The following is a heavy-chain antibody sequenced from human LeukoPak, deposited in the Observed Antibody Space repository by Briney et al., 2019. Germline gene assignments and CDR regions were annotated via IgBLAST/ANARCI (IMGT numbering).Heavy chain of an antibody. CDR3: ARGRAGIAAAGFDY. D-gene: IGHD6-13*01. V-gene: IGHV3-30-3*01. Sequence: PGGSLRLSCATSGFTFSMSAMHWVRLAPGKGLDWVAVISFDGGNKFYADSVKGRFSISRDNSKNTLYLQMNSLGLDDTSVYVCARGRAGIAAAGFDYWGQGTLVTVSS. J-gene: IGHJ4*02. CDR1: GFTFSMSA. CDR2: ISFDGGNK.